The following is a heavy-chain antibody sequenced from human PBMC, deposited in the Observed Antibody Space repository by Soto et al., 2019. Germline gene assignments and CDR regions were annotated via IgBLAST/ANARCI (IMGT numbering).Heavy chain of an antibody. Sequence: SETLSLTCTVSGDSISSADYYWSWIRQTPGKGLEWIGHIFYSGTAYYNPSLKSRLTISVDTSKNHFSLRLTSVTAADTAVYYCARDLWVEPELYYYGMDVWGQGTTVTVSS. V-gene: IGHV4-30-4*01. J-gene: IGHJ6*02. CDR1: GDSISSADYY. D-gene: IGHD1-1*01. CDR2: IFYSGTA. CDR3: ARDLWVEPELYYYGMDV.